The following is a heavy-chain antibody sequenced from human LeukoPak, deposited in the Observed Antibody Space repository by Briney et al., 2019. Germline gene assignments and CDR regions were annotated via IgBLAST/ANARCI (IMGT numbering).Heavy chain of an antibody. CDR2: INHSGST. V-gene: IGHV4-34*01. J-gene: IGHJ4*02. D-gene: IGHD1-26*01. Sequence: SETLSLTCAVYGGSFSGYYWSWIRQPPGKGLEWIGEINHSGSTNYNPSLKSRVTISVDTSKNQFSLKLSSVTAADTAVYYCARSGSYLHYFDYWGQGTLVTVSS. CDR3: ARSGSYLHYFDY. CDR1: GGSFSGYY.